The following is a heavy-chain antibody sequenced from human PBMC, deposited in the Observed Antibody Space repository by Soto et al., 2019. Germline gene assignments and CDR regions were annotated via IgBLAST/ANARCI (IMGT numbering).Heavy chain of an antibody. Sequence: GGSLRLSCTASGFGVNDNYMALVRQAPGKSPEWVAVIFTRGTAHYADSVTGRFTFSRDNSKRTLNLQLNNLRAEDTAVYYCTKLWGYYFESWGQGTLVTVSS. J-gene: IGHJ4*02. D-gene: IGHD3-22*01. CDR2: IFTRGTA. CDR3: TKLWGYYFES. CDR1: GFGVNDNY. V-gene: IGHV3-53*01.